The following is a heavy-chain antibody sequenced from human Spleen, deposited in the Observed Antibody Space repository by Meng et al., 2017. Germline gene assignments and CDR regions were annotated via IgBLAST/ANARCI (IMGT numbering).Heavy chain of an antibody. J-gene: IGHJ4*02. CDR1: GYSFTSYA. V-gene: IGHV1-2*02. Sequence: ASVKVSCKASGYSFTSYALNWVRQAPGQGLEWMGWLSLSNGDTNYLQKFQGRVSLTRDTSISTAYMDLDRLTSDDTAVYYCATSSGYSTSWGAFDYWGQGTLVTVSS. CDR2: LSLSNGDT. CDR3: ATSSGYSTSWGAFDY. D-gene: IGHD5-12*01.